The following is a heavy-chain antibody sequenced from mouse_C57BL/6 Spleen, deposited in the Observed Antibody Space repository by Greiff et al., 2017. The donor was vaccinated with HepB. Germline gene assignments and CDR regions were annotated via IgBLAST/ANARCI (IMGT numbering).Heavy chain of an antibody. J-gene: IGHJ1*03. CDR1: GYAFSSSW. V-gene: IGHV1-82*01. Sequence: QVQLKQSGPELVKPGASVKISCKASGYAFSSSWMNWVKQRPGKGLEWIGRIYPGDGDTNYNGKFKGKATLTADKSSSTAYMQLSSLTSEDSAVYFCARYWDGGWYFDVWGTGTTVTVSS. CDR3: ARYWDGGWYFDV. CDR2: IYPGDGDT. D-gene: IGHD4-1*01.